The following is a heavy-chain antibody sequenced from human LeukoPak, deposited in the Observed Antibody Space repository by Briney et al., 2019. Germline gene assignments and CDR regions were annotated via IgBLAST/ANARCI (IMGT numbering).Heavy chain of an antibody. CDR3: AREGAGDGYNFGFDH. CDR1: GYTFTVYY. V-gene: IGHV1-2*02. Sequence: ASVKVSCKASGYTFTVYYMHCVRQAPGQGLEWMGWINPNSGGTNYAQKFQGRVTMTRDTSISTAFMELSRLRSGDTAVYYCAREGAGDGYNFGFDHWGQGTLVTVSS. J-gene: IGHJ4*02. D-gene: IGHD5-24*01. CDR2: INPNSGGT.